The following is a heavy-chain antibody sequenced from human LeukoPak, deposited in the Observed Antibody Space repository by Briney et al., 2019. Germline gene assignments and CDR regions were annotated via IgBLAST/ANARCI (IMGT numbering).Heavy chain of an antibody. CDR3: ARGYTSGWSPALDI. D-gene: IGHD6-19*01. Sequence: SETLSLTCTVSGGSISSYYWTWLRQPPGKGLEWIGYIYFSGSTNYNPSLKNGGTFSVDTSKNKFSLMLSSVTAADTAVYYCARGYTSGWSPALDIWGQGTMVTVSS. J-gene: IGHJ3*02. CDR1: GGSISSYY. V-gene: IGHV4-59*01. CDR2: IYFSGST.